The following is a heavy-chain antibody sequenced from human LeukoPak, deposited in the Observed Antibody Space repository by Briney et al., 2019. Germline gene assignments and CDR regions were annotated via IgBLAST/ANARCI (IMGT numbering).Heavy chain of an antibody. CDR1: GFTFSSYA. V-gene: IGHV3-64D*06. CDR2: ISSNGSST. D-gene: IGHD3-10*01. J-gene: IGHJ4*02. Sequence: PGGSLRLSCSASGFTFSSYAMHWVRQAPGKGLEYVSAISSNGSSTYYADSVKGRFTISRDNSKNTLYLQMSSLRAEDTAVYYCVKGGDELTYYFDYWGQGTLVTVSS. CDR3: VKGGDELTYYFDY.